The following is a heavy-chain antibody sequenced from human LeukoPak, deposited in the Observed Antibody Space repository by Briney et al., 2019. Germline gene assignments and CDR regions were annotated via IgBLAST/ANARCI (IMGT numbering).Heavy chain of an antibody. J-gene: IGHJ4*02. D-gene: IGHD6-13*01. CDR2: IWYDGSNK. CDR3: ARELVAAAGNAFDH. Sequence: GGSLRLSCAASGFTFSSYGMHWVRQAPGKGLEWVAVIWYDGSNKYYADSVKGRFTISRDNSKNTLYLQMNSLRAEDTAVYYCARELVAAAGNAFDHWGQGTLVTVSS. V-gene: IGHV3-33*01. CDR1: GFTFSSYG.